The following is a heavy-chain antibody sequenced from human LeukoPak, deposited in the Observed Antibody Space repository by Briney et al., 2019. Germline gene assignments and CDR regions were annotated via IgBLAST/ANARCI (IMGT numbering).Heavy chain of an antibody. CDR1: GYTFTSYG. Sequence: ASVKVSCKASGYTFTSYGISWVRQAPGQGLEWMGWISAYNGNTNYAQKLQGRVTMTTDTSTSTAYMELRSLRSDDTAVYYCARDSRYYDSSGYFSTLSSVWGQGTLVTVSS. CDR3: ARDSRYYDSSGYFSTLSSV. V-gene: IGHV1-18*01. CDR2: ISAYNGNT. J-gene: IGHJ4*02. D-gene: IGHD3-22*01.